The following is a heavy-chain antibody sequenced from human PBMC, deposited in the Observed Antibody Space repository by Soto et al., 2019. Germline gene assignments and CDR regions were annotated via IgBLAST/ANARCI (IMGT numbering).Heavy chain of an antibody. D-gene: IGHD3-3*02. J-gene: IGHJ6*02. V-gene: IGHV1-69*13. Sequence: VASVKVSCKASGGTFSSSAFSWVRQAPGQGLEWMGGIIPIFPTPDYGQRFQGRVTITADESAGTVYMELRGLRSEDTAVYFCARDKGRQQLGGNYYYITDIWGQGTTVTVSS. CDR3: ARDKGRQQLGGNYYYITDI. CDR1: GGTFSSSA. CDR2: IIPIFPTP.